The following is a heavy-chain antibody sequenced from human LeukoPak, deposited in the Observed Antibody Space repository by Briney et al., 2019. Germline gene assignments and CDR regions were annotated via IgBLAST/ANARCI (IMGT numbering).Heavy chain of an antibody. CDR3: CSLDYYGSGSYYPLPRN. V-gene: IGHV1-18*01. Sequence: ASVNVSCKSSGYTFTSYGNSWVRHAPGQGLERKGWINAYNGNTNYAQKLQGRVTMTTDTSTSTAYMELRSLRSDDTAVYYCCSLDYYGSGSYYPLPRNWGQGTLVTVSS. D-gene: IGHD3-10*01. CDR1: GYTFTSYG. CDR2: INAYNGNT. J-gene: IGHJ4*02.